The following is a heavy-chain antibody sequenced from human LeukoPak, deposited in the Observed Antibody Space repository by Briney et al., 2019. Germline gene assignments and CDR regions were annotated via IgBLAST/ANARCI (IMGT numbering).Heavy chain of an antibody. Sequence: PGGSLRLSCAASGFTLSDYYMTWVRQAPGKGLEWVSYVGNGGSDIMLYRDSVKGRFTVFRDYAKNSLYLQMNSLRAEDTAVYYCARDKSNKGHDCWRQGTLVTVSS. CDR3: ARDKSNKGHDC. CDR2: VGNGGSDIM. J-gene: IGHJ4*02. CDR1: GFTLSDYY. V-gene: IGHV3-11*01.